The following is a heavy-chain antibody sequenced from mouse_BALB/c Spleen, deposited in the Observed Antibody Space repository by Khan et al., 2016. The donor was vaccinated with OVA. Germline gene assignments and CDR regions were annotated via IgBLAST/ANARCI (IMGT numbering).Heavy chain of an antibody. D-gene: IGHD4-1*01. Sequence: EVQLKESGPGLVKPSQSLSLTCTVTSYSITSDYAWNWIRQFPGNKLEWMGYISYSGSTSYNPSLKSRISITRDTSKNQFFLQLNSVTSEDTATYYCAMGRTYWGQGTLVTVSA. CDR3: AMGRTY. J-gene: IGHJ3*01. V-gene: IGHV3-2*02. CDR2: ISYSGST. CDR1: SYSITSDYA.